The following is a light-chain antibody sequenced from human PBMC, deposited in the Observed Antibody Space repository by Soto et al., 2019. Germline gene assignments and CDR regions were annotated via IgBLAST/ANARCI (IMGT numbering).Light chain of an antibody. CDR2: DTS. CDR1: TGAVTGGHY. J-gene: IGLJ2*01. V-gene: IGLV7-46*01. CDR3: LLSYSGPRVV. Sequence: QAVVTQEPSLTVSPGGTVTLTCGSSTGAVTGGHYPYWFQQKPSQAPRTLIYDTSNKHSWTPARFSGSLLGGKAALTLSGAQPEDEAEYYCLLSYSGPRVVFGGGTKVTVL.